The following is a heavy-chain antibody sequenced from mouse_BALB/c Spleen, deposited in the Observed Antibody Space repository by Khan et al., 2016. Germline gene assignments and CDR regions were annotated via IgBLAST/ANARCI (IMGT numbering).Heavy chain of an antibody. CDR1: GFNIKDTY. Sequence: VQLKQSGAELVKPGASVKLSCTASGFNIKDTYMHWVKQRPEQGLEWIGRIDPANGNTKYDPKFQGKATITADKSSNTAYLPLSSLESEDTAVYYCARWDYDAGFAYWGQGTLVTVSA. V-gene: IGHV14-3*02. J-gene: IGHJ3*01. CDR3: ARWDYDAGFAY. CDR2: IDPANGNT. D-gene: IGHD2-4*01.